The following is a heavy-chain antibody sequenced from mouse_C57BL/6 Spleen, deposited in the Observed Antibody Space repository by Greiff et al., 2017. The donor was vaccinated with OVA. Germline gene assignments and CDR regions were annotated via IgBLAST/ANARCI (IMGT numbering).Heavy chain of an antibody. D-gene: IGHD4-1*01. CDR2: IRLKSDNYAT. J-gene: IGHJ2*01. V-gene: IGHV6-3*01. CDR3: TYGAGTLDY. Sequence: EVKVEESGGGLVQPGGSMKLSCVASGFTFSNYWMNWVRQSPEKGLEWVAQIRLKSDNYATHYAESVKGRFTISRDESKSSVYLQMNNLSAEDTGIYYCTYGAGTLDYWGQGTTLTVSS. CDR1: GFTFSNYW.